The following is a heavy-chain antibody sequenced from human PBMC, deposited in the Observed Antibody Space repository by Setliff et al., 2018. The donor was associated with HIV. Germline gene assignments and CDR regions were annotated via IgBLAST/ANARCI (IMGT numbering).Heavy chain of an antibody. Sequence: PGGSLRLSCEASGLIFSRYGMHWVRQGPGRGLEWVTLIKYDGSYEFYAESVKGRFTISRDNSKNTVYLQVNSLRVEDTAMYYCARDQDWAFDYWGQGTLVTVSS. CDR3: ARDQDWAFDY. CDR2: IKYDGSYE. D-gene: IGHD3-9*01. CDR1: GLIFSRYG. V-gene: IGHV3-33*01. J-gene: IGHJ4*02.